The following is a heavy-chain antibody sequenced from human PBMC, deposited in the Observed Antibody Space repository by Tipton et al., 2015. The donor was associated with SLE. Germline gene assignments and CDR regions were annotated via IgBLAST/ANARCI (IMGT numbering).Heavy chain of an antibody. J-gene: IGHJ3*02. CDR2: IYYSGST. CDR1: GGSITSSSYY. Sequence: TLSLTCTVSGGSITSSSYYWGWIRQPPGKGLEWIGRIYYSGSTHYNPSLKSRVTISVDTSKNQFSLNLSSVTAADTAVYFCARGVRYSSGQSAFDIWGQGTMVSVSS. D-gene: IGHD6-25*01. V-gene: IGHV4-39*07. CDR3: ARGVRYSSGQSAFDI.